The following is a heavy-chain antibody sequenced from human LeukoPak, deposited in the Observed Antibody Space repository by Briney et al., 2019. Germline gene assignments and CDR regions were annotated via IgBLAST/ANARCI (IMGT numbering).Heavy chain of an antibody. CDR2: INPNSGGT. V-gene: IGHV1-2*02. J-gene: IGHJ3*02. CDR3: ATCDYTEDAFDI. CDR1: GYTFIDYY. Sequence: ASVKVSCKASGYTFIDYYIHWVRQAPGQGLEWMGWINPNSGGTNFAQEFQGRVTMTRDTSISTAYMELYRLRYGDTAVYYCATCDYTEDAFDIWGQGTVVTVSS. D-gene: IGHD4-11*01.